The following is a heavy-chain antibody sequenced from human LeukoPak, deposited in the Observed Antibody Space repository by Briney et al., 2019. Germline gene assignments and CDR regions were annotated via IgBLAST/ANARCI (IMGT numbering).Heavy chain of an antibody. D-gene: IGHD3-10*01. Sequence: GRSLRLSCAASGFTFSSYGMHWVRQAPGKGLEWVAVIWYDGSNKYYADSVKGRFTISRDNSKNTLYLQMNSLRAEDTAVYYCARDNYGSGSYNWFDPWGQGTLVTVSS. CDR3: ARDNYGSGSYNWFDP. J-gene: IGHJ5*02. CDR2: IWYDGSNK. CDR1: GFTFSSYG. V-gene: IGHV3-33*01.